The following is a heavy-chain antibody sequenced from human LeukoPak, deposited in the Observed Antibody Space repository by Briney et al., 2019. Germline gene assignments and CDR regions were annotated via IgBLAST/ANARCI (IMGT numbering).Heavy chain of an antibody. CDR2: ITWNSGSI. J-gene: IGHJ4*02. V-gene: IGHV3-9*01. D-gene: IGHD6-13*01. CDR1: RFTFDDYA. Sequence: PGRSLRLSCAASRFTFDDYAMHWVRQAPGKGLEWVSGITWNSGSIGYADSVKGRFTISRDNAKNSLYLQMNSLRAEDTALYYCAKDIGSNSRLFDYWGQGTLVTVSS. CDR3: AKDIGSNSRLFDY.